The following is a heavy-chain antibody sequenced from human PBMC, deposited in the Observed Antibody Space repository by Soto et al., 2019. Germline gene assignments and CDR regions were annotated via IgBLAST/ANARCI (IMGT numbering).Heavy chain of an antibody. CDR3: ARSVSSWGYCSGGSCYSWFDP. Sequence: ASVKGSCKASGYTFTSYAMHWVRQAPGQRLEWMGWINAGNGNTKYSQKFQGRVTITRDTSASTAYMELSSLRSEDTAVYYCARSVSSWGYCSGGSCYSWFDPWGQGTLVTVSS. D-gene: IGHD2-15*01. V-gene: IGHV1-3*01. CDR1: GYTFTSYA. J-gene: IGHJ5*02. CDR2: INAGNGNT.